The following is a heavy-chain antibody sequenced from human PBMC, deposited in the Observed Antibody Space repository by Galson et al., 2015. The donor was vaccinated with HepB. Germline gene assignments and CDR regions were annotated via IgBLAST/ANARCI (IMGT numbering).Heavy chain of an antibody. CDR1: GYTFTSNG. D-gene: IGHD1-7*01. J-gene: IGHJ4*02. Sequence: SVKVSRKASGYTFTSNGLSWARQAPGQGLEWMGWISTHRGDTKSAQKFQGRLIMTTDTSTATAYMELRSLTSDDTAVYYCARGRNYICDSWGQGTLVTVSS. CDR3: ARGRNYICDS. CDR2: ISTHRGDT. V-gene: IGHV1-18*01.